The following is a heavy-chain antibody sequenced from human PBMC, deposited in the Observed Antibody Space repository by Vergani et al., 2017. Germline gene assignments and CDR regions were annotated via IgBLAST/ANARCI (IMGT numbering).Heavy chain of an antibody. CDR3: ARGGWNDGRYYYYGMDV. Sequence: QVQLVQSGAEVKKPGSSVKVSCKASGGTFCSYAISWVRQAPGQGLEWMGGIIPIFGTANYAQKFQGRVTITADESTSTAYMELSSRRSEDTAVYYCARGGWNDGRYYYYGMDVWGQGTTVTVSS. CDR2: IIPIFGTA. CDR1: GGTFCSYA. V-gene: IGHV1-69*01. J-gene: IGHJ6*02. D-gene: IGHD1-1*01.